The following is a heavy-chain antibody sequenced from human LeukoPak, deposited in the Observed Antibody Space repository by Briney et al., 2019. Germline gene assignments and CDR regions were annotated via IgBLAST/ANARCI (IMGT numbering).Heavy chain of an antibody. V-gene: IGHV4-34*01. D-gene: IGHD5-24*01. CDR3: AKDQRGMATIDY. CDR2: INHSGST. J-gene: IGHJ4*02. Sequence: SETLSLTCAVYGGSFSGYYWSWIRQPPGKGLEWIGEINHSGSTNYNPSLKSRVTISVDTSKNQFSLKLSSVTAADTAVYYCAKDQRGMATIDYWGQGTLVTVSS. CDR1: GGSFSGYY.